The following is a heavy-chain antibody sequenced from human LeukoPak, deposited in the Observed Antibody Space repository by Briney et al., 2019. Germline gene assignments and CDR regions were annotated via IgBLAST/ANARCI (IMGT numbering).Heavy chain of an antibody. CDR2: ISGSGGST. J-gene: IGHJ4*02. CDR3: AKASLRTYYYGSGSPLDY. V-gene: IGHV3-23*01. CDR1: GFTFSSYA. D-gene: IGHD3-10*01. Sequence: PGGSLRLSCAASGFTFSSYAMSWVRQAPGKGLEWVSAISGSGGSTYYADSVKGRFTISRDNSKNTLYLQMNSLRAEDTAVYYCAKASLRTYYYGSGSPLDYWGQGTLVTVSS.